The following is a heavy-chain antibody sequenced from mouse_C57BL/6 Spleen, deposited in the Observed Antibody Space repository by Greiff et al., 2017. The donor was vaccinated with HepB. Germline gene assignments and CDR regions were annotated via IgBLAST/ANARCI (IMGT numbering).Heavy chain of an antibody. CDR1: GFNIKDDY. Sequence: VQLQQSGAELVRPGASVKLSCTASGFNIKDDYMHWVKQRPEQGLEWIGWIDPENGDTEYASKFQGKATITADTSSNTAYLQLSSLTSEDTAVYYCTTTNYGSRRAYFDYWGQGTTLTVSS. V-gene: IGHV14-4*01. CDR3: TTTNYGSRRAYFDY. J-gene: IGHJ2*01. D-gene: IGHD1-1*01. CDR2: IDPENGDT.